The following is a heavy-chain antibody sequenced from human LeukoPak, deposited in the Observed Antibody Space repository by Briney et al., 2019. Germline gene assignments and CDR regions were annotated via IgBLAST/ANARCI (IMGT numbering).Heavy chain of an antibody. CDR1: GSIFPSYW. D-gene: IGHD1-7*01. Sequence: GASLQISCKASGSIFPSYWISWVRPLPGKGLGYIGRIDPSNAHSNYSPSFQGHVTISVDKSSTTAYLQWSSLRASDTAIYYCARQGFNWNYRDYWGQGTLVTVSS. CDR2: IDPSNAHS. CDR3: ARQGFNWNYRDY. V-gene: IGHV5-10-1*01. J-gene: IGHJ4*02.